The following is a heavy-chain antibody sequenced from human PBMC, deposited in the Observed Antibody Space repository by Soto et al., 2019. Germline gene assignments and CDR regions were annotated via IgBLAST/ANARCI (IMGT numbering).Heavy chain of an antibody. J-gene: IGHJ5*02. D-gene: IGHD3-10*01. CDR3: ARGIGGHYYGSGSYCAWFDP. CDR2: INHSGST. Sequence: PSETLSLTCAVYGGSFSGYYWSWIRQPPGKGLEWIGEINHSGSTNYNPSLKSRVTISVDTSKNQFSLKLSSVTAADTAVYYCARGIGGHYYGSGSYCAWFDPWGQGTLVTVSS. V-gene: IGHV4-34*01. CDR1: GGSFSGYY.